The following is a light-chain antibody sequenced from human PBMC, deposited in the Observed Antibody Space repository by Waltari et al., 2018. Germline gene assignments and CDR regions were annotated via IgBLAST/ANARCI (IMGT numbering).Light chain of an antibody. Sequence: IVLTQSPVTLSLSPGETVTLPCRASPSVRNNFLAWYQQKPDQAPRLLVYGASSRASGIPDRFSGSGSGTDFALTINRLEPEDFATYYCQEYATSVRTFGPGTKVEIK. CDR2: GAS. J-gene: IGKJ1*01. CDR3: QEYATSVRT. V-gene: IGKV3-20*01. CDR1: PSVRNNF.